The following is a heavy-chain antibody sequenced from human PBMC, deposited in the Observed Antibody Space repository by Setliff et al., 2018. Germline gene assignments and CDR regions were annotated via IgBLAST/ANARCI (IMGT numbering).Heavy chain of an antibody. CDR2: ISYDGSNR. D-gene: IGHD3-22*01. V-gene: IGHV3-30-3*01. J-gene: IGHJ4*02. CDR3: ARTDYYDSSGYFGYFDY. CDR1: GFTFSSYA. Sequence: GGSLRLSCAASGFTFSSYAMHWVRQAPGKGLEWVAVISYDGSNRYYADSVKGRFTISRDNSKNTLYLQMNSLRAEDTAVYYCARTDYYDSSGYFGYFDYWGQGTLVTVSS.